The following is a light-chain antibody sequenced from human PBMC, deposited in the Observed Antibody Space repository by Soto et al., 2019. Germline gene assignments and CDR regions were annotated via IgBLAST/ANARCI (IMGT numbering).Light chain of an antibody. CDR2: DDN. Sequence: QSVLTQPPPVTAAPGQKVTTSCSGSSSNIGRHSVCSDQQLPETAPKLHTYDDNQRPSGFPDRFSGSESGTSATLGITGFQTGDEADYYCGSWASSLSAYVFGTGTKVTV. CDR3: GSWASSLSAYV. J-gene: IGLJ1*01. V-gene: IGLV1-51*01. CDR1: SSNIGRHS.